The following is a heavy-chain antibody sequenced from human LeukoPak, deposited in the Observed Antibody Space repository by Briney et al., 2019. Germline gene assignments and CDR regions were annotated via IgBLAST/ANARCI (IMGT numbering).Heavy chain of an antibody. CDR2: IKSKTDGGTT. Sequence: KPGGSLRLSCAASGFTFSNAWMSWVRQAPGKGLEWVGRIKSKTDGGTTDYAAPVKGRFTISRDDSKNTLYLQMNSLKTEDTAVYYCTTGGYGDYGRAYDAFDIWGQGTMVTVSS. CDR1: GFTFSNAW. CDR3: TTGGYGDYGRAYDAFDI. D-gene: IGHD4-17*01. J-gene: IGHJ3*02. V-gene: IGHV3-15*01.